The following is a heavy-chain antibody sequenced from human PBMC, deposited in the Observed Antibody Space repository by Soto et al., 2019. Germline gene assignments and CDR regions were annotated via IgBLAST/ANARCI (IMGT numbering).Heavy chain of an antibody. V-gene: IGHV3-48*03. CDR3: ARGQYSSGGGYFDY. D-gene: IGHD6-19*01. Sequence: EVQLVESGGGLVQPGGSLRLSCAASGFTFSSYEMNWVRQAPGKGLEWVSYISSSGSTIYYADSVKGRFTISRDNAKNSLYLQMNSLGAEDTAVYDCARGQYSSGGGYFDYWGQETLVTVSS. CDR2: ISSSGSTI. CDR1: GFTFSSYE. J-gene: IGHJ4*02.